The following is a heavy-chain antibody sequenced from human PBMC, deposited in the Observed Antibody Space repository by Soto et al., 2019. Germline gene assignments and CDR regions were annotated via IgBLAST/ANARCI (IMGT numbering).Heavy chain of an antibody. CDR3: AKWEGLGSDYYYYAMDV. CDR1: GGSISSGGYY. Sequence: SETLSLTCTVSGGSISSGGYYWTWIRPHPGKGLEWIAYIYHRGYTVYNPSLKSRVTMSVDTSKNQFSLKLRSVTAADTAVYYCAKWEGLGSDYYYYAMDVWGQGTTVTVSS. D-gene: IGHD1-26*01. V-gene: IGHV4-31*03. CDR2: IYHRGYT. J-gene: IGHJ6*02.